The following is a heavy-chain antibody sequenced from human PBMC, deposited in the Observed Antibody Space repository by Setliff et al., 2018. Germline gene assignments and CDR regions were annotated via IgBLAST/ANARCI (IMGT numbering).Heavy chain of an antibody. CDR3: ARDRGRGWFGGMDV. Sequence: PSETLSLTCAVYGGSFSTYYWIWIRQPPGKGLEWIGEINHSGSTNYNPSLKSRVTISVATSKNQFSLKLSSVTAADTAVYYCARDRGRGWFGGMDVWGQGTTVTVSS. J-gene: IGHJ6*02. D-gene: IGHD3-10*01. CDR2: INHSGST. CDR1: GGSFSTYY. V-gene: IGHV4-34*01.